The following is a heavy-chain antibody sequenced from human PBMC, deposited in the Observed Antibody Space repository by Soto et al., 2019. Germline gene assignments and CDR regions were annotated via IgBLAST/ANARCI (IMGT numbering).Heavy chain of an antibody. D-gene: IGHD3-16*01. V-gene: IGHV3-30*18. J-gene: IGHJ4*02. CDR3: AKNPHLAFGGVMDFYFDY. Sequence: QVQLVESGGGVVQPGRSLRLSCAASGFTFSSYGMHWVRQAPGKGLEWVAVISYDGSNKYYADSVKGRFTISRDNSKNTLYRQMNSLRAEDTAVYYCAKNPHLAFGGVMDFYFDYWGQGTLVTVSS. CDR1: GFTFSSYG. CDR2: ISYDGSNK.